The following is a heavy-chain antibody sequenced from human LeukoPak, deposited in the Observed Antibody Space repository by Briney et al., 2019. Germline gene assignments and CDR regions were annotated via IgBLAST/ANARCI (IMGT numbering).Heavy chain of an antibody. CDR3: AKENTVAGIHPVDDY. CDR1: GFTFSSYA. Sequence: GGSLRLSCAASGFTFSSYAMSWVRQAPGKGLEWVSAISGSGGSTYYADSVKGRFTISRDNSKNTLYLQVNSLRAEDTAVYYCAKENTVAGIHPVDDYWGQGTLVTVSS. D-gene: IGHD6-19*01. CDR2: ISGSGGST. V-gene: IGHV3-23*01. J-gene: IGHJ4*02.